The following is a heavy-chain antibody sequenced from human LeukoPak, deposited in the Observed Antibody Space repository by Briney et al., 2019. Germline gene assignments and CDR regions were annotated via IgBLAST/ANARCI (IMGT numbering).Heavy chain of an antibody. CDR2: INPNSGGT. V-gene: IGHV1-2*02. J-gene: IGHJ1*01. CDR3: ASGGITIFGVVINPRWEYFQH. CDR1: GYTFTSYG. Sequence: GASVKVSCKASGYTFTSYGISWVRQAPGQGLEWMGWINPNSGGTNYAQKFQGRVTMTRDTSISTAYMELSRLRSDDTAVYYCASGGITIFGVVINPRWEYFQHWGQGTLVTVSS. D-gene: IGHD3-3*01.